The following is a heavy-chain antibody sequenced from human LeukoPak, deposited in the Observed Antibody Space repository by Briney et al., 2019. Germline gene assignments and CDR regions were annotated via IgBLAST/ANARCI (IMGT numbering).Heavy chain of an antibody. CDR1: GFTFSSYA. V-gene: IGHV4-4*07. Sequence: PWGSLRLSFAASGFTFSSYAMSWVRPAPGKGLEWIGRIYTSGSTNYNPSLKSRVTMSVDTSKNQFSLKLSTVTAADTAVYYCARDRRGLRYFDWLHNDAFDIWGQGAMVSVSS. J-gene: IGHJ3*02. CDR3: ARDRRGLRYFDWLHNDAFDI. CDR2: IYTSGST. D-gene: IGHD3-9*01.